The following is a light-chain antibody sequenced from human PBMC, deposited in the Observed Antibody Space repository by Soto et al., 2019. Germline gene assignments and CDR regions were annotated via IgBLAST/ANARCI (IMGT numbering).Light chain of an antibody. CDR1: SSDIGAYNY. CDR3: SSYAGSNERWV. V-gene: IGLV2-8*01. Sequence: QSALTQPPSASGSPGQSVTISCTGTSSDIGAYNYVSWYQQHPGKAPKLMIHEVSKRPSGVPDRFSGSKSGNTASLTGSGLQAEDEADYYCSSYAGSNERWVFGGGTKLTVL. CDR2: EVS. J-gene: IGLJ3*02.